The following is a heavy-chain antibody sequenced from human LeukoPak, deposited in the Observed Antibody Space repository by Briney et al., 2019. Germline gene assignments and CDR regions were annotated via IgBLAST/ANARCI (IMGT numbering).Heavy chain of an antibody. CDR1: GFTFSSYG. CDR3: ARPPSDFWSGYPDY. V-gene: IGHV3-30*02. CDR2: IRYDGSNK. Sequence: GGSLRLSCAASGFTFSSYGMHWVRQAPGKGLEWAAFIRYDGSNKYYADSVKGRFTISRDNSKNTLYLQMNSLRAEDTAVYYCARPPSDFWSGYPDYWGQGTLVTVSS. J-gene: IGHJ4*02. D-gene: IGHD3-3*01.